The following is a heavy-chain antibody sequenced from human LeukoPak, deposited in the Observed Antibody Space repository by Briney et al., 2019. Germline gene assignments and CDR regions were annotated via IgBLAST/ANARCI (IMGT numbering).Heavy chain of an antibody. J-gene: IGHJ6*03. D-gene: IGHD3-10*01. CDR3: ARDPPYYYGSGSYNYYYYYMDV. Sequence: GGSLRLSCAASGFTFSSYWMHWVRQAPGKGLEWVANIKQDGSEKYYVDSVKGRFTISRDNAKNSLYLQMNSLRAEDTAVYYCARDPPYYYGSGSYNYYYYYMDVWGKGTTVTVSS. CDR1: GFTFSSYW. CDR2: IKQDGSEK. V-gene: IGHV3-7*01.